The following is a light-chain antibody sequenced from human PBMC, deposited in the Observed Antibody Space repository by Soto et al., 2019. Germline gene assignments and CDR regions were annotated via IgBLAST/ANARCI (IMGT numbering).Light chain of an antibody. V-gene: IGLV1-44*01. J-gene: IGLJ2*01. CDR3: AAWDDSLNGVV. CDR2: SNN. Sequence: QAVVTQPPSASGTPGQRLTISCSGSTSNIGSNTVSWYQQLPGTAPKLLIHSNNQRPSGVPDRFSGSKSGTSASLAISGLQSEDEADYSCAAWDDSLNGVVFGGVTKLTVL. CDR1: TSNIGSNT.